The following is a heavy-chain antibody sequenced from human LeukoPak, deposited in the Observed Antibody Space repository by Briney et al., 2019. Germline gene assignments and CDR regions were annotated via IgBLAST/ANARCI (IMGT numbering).Heavy chain of an antibody. D-gene: IGHD3-10*01. V-gene: IGHV4-59*01. J-gene: IGHJ4*02. CDR2: IHDSGTT. Sequence: SETLSLTCTVSGGSISSYYWSWIRQPPGKGLEWIGYIHDSGTTNYNPSLKSRVTISVDTSKNQFSLKLSSVTAADTAVYYCAREAYFGSGSPVAYWGQGTLVTVSS. CDR3: AREAYFGSGSPVAY. CDR1: GGSISSYY.